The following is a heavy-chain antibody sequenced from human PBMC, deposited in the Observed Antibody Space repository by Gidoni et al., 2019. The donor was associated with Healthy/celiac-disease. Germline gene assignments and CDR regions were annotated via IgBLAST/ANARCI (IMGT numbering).Heavy chain of an antibody. V-gene: IGHV4-39*01. J-gene: IGHJ5*02. CDR3: ARQFSSTVTTGWFDP. D-gene: IGHD4-17*01. Sequence: GWIRQPPGKGLEWIGSIYYSGSTYYNPSLKSRVTISVDTSKNQFSLKLSSVTAADTAVYYCARQFSSTVTTGWFDPWGQGTLVTVSS. CDR2: IYYSGST.